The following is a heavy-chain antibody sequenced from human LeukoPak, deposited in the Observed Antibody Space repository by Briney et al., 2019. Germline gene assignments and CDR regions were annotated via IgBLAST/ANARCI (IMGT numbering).Heavy chain of an antibody. V-gene: IGHV3-21*01. J-gene: IGHJ6*02. CDR2: ISTGGDNT. CDR3: ARSFCTSVSCSKGHYYCVMDV. CDR1: GFTFSRYA. D-gene: IGHD2-2*01. Sequence: HGGSLRLSCAASGFTFSRYAMNWVRQAPEKGLEWVSYISTGGDNTFYADSLKGRFTVSRDNAKNSLFLQMDSLGAEDTAVYYCARSFCTSVSCSKGHYYCVMDVWGQGTTVTVSS.